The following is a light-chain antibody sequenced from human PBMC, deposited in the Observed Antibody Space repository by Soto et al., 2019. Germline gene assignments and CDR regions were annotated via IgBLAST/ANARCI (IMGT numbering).Light chain of an antibody. V-gene: IGKV1-33*01. CDR3: QQYHNFPIT. CDR2: DAS. J-gene: IGKJ5*01. CDR1: QHINIY. Sequence: DIQMTQSPSSRSASVGDRVTITCQASQHINIYLNWYQHQPGKAPKLLIFDASNLATGVPSRFSGSGSGTDFTFTISSLQPEDFATYYCQQYHNFPITFGQGTRLEIK.